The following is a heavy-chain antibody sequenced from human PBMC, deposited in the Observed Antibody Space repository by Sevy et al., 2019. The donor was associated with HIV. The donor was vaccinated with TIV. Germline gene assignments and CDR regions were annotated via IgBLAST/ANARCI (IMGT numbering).Heavy chain of an antibody. CDR3: ARAYYYDSSGYYLDY. D-gene: IGHD3-22*01. V-gene: IGHV3-21*01. CDR1: GFTFSSYS. CDR2: ISSSSSYI. Sequence: GGSLRLSCAASGFTFSSYSMNWVRQAPGKGLEWVSSISSSSSYIYYADSVKGRFTISRDNAKNSLYLQMNSLSAEDTAVYYCARAYYYDSSGYYLDYWGQGTLVTVSS. J-gene: IGHJ4*02.